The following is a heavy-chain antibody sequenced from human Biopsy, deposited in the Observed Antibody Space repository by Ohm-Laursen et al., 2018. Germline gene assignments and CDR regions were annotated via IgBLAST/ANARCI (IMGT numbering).Heavy chain of an antibody. V-gene: IGHV4-59*01. CDR3: ARTPRDSFWSGSYKRGLWFDP. J-gene: IGHJ5*02. Sequence: SETLSLTCSVSGGSIISYYWTWIRQPPGKGLEWIGHVYNGGITNYNPSLKSRVTISKDTSKNQFSLQVNSVTAADTAVYYCARTPRDSFWSGSYKRGLWFDPWGRGTLVNVSS. CDR1: GGSIISYY. D-gene: IGHD3-3*01. CDR2: VYNGGIT.